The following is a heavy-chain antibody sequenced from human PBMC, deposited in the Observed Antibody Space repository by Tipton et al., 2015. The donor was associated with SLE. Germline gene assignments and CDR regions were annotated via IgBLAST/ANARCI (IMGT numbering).Heavy chain of an antibody. CDR1: GGSFSGYY. Sequence: TLSLTCAVYGGSFSGYYWSWIRQPPGKGLEWIGEINHSGSTNYNPSLKSRVTISVDTSKNQFSLKLSSVTAADTAVYYCAREDSSGWFDYWGQGTMVTVSS. V-gene: IGHV4-34*01. CDR2: INHSGST. D-gene: IGHD6-19*01. J-gene: IGHJ3*01. CDR3: AREDSSGWFDY.